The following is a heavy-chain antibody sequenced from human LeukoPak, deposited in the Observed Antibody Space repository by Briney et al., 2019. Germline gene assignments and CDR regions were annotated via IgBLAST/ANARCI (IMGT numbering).Heavy chain of an antibody. CDR1: GFTFNSYS. J-gene: IGHJ4*02. CDR2: ISSSSTHI. Sequence: GGSLRLSCAASGFTFNSYSMNWVRQAPGKGPEWVSSISSSSTHIFYADSVKGRFTISRDNAKNLLYLQMNSLRAEDTAVYYCARGGYYDSSAYFDYWGQGTLVTVSS. D-gene: IGHD3-22*01. V-gene: IGHV3-21*06. CDR3: ARGGYYDSSAYFDY.